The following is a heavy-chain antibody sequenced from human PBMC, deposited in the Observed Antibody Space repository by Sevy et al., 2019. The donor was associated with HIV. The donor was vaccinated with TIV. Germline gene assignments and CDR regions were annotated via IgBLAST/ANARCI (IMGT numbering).Heavy chain of an antibody. Sequence: SETLSLTCTVSGGSISSNDYYWSWIRQPAGKGLQWIGRIYTSGNTNYNPSLKSRVTMSLDTSKNQFSLKLSSVTASDTAVYYCATINRGVIDYWGQGTLVTVSS. V-gene: IGHV4-61*02. CDR2: IYTSGNT. CDR3: ATINRGVIDY. J-gene: IGHJ4*02. D-gene: IGHD3-10*01. CDR1: GGSISSNDYY.